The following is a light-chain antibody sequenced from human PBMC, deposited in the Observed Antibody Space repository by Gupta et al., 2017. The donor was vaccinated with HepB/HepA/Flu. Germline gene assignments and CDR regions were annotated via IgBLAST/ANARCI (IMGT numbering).Light chain of an antibody. CDR1: VLAKKKY. Sequence: SYELTQPSSVSVSPGQTARITCSGDVLAKKKYARWFQQKPGQAPVLVIENDSERPSGIPERFSGSSSGTTVTLTISGAEVEDEADDDCYSAADNNLWGFGGGTKLTVL. V-gene: IGLV3-27*01. J-gene: IGLJ3*02. CDR3: YSAADNNLWG. CDR2: NDS.